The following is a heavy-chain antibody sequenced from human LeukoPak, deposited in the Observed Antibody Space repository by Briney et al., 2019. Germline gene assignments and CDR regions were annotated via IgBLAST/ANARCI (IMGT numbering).Heavy chain of an antibody. Sequence: GASVKVSCKASGYTFTGYHMHWVGQAPGQGGEWMGRINPNSGDTNYAKEFLGRVTMTRDKDIRTAYMELSRLRSDDTAVYYCARGSIAARSCIAYWGRGTLVTVSS. CDR1: GYTFTGYH. V-gene: IGHV1-2*06. D-gene: IGHD6-6*01. J-gene: IGHJ4*02. CDR3: ARGSIAARSCIAY. CDR2: INPNSGDT.